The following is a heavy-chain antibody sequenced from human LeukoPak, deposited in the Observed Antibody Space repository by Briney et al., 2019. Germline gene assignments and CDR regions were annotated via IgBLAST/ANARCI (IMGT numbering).Heavy chain of an antibody. Sequence: SDTLSLICTVSGVSMRAYQWSWVRQSPEKVLEWIGCINTKGETSYNPSLKSRVTTSVDTSKSQFSLRLTSVTAADTAVYYCATSNDAKIAPFDHWGQGAPVTVSS. CDR1: GVSMRAYQ. V-gene: IGHV4-4*09. J-gene: IGHJ4*02. D-gene: IGHD2-21*01. CDR2: INTKGET. CDR3: ATSNDAKIAPFDH.